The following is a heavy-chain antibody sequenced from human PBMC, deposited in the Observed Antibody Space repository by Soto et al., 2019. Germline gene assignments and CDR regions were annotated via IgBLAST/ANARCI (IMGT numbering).Heavy chain of an antibody. CDR2: MSPNSGNT. V-gene: IGHV1-8*01. CDR1: GYTFTSYD. D-gene: IGHD2-2*01. CDR3: ARGLGYCSSTNCRGDWFDP. Sequence: QVQLVQSGAEVKKPGASVKVSCKASGYTFTSYDINWVRQATGQGLEWMGWMSPNSGNTGSAQKFLGRVSMTRNISISTAYMELSSLRSEDTAVCYCARGLGYCSSTNCRGDWFDPWGEGTLGTVSS. J-gene: IGHJ5*02.